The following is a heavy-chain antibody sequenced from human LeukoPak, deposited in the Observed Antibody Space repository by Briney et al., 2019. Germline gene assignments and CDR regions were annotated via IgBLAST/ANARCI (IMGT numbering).Heavy chain of an antibody. V-gene: IGHV3-33*08. CDR2: IWYDGSGK. J-gene: IGHJ4*02. CDR3: ARVHSSSWAYFDN. D-gene: IGHD6-13*01. Sequence: GGSLRLSCAASGFTFSSYAMSWVRQAPAKGLEWVAVIWYDGSGKYYADSVKGRFTISRDNSKNTLYLQMDSLRAEDTAVYYCARVHSSSWAYFDNWGQGTLVTVSS. CDR1: GFTFSSYA.